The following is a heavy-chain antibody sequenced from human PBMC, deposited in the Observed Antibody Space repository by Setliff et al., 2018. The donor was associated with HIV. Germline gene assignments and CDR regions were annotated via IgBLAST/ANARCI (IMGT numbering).Heavy chain of an antibody. CDR2: IWHDGSNE. CDR3: VKPYTGYYYDGSIYDDF. Sequence: GGSLRLSCAASGFRFRSYGMHWVRQAPGKGLEWVAVIWHDGSNEYYADSVKGRFTMSRDNSKNTLYLQMNSLRAEDTAVYYCVKPYTGYYYDGSIYDDFWGQGTLVTVSS. J-gene: IGHJ4*02. V-gene: IGHV3-33*08. CDR1: GFRFRSYG. D-gene: IGHD3-22*01.